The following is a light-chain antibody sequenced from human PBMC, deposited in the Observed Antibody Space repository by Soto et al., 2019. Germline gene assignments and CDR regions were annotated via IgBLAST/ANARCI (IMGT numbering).Light chain of an antibody. CDR1: QSVRNNY. CDR2: GAS. Sequence: EIVLTQSPGTLSLSPGEGATLSCRASQSVRNNYLAWYQQKPGQAPSLLIYGASARATGIPDRFSGSGSGTDVALTISGLEPEAFAVYYCQQYGDSPRLTFGGGTRVEIK. V-gene: IGKV3-20*01. CDR3: QQYGDSPRLT. J-gene: IGKJ4*01.